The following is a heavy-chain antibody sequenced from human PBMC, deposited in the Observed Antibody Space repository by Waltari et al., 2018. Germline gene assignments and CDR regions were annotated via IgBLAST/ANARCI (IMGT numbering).Heavy chain of an antibody. V-gene: IGHV3-30*04. CDR2: ISYNERNI. J-gene: IGHJ6*02. CDR1: DFTFRSYA. CDR3: ARDYCDRTNCHGMDV. D-gene: IGHD3-22*01. Sequence: QVQLVASGGGVVQPGRSLRLSCAAYDFTFRSYALHWVRQAPGKGLEWVAVISYNERNIYYVDSVKGRFIISRDNSRKMLYLQMNSLRTEDTAVYYCARDYCDRTNCHGMDVWGQGTTVTVSS.